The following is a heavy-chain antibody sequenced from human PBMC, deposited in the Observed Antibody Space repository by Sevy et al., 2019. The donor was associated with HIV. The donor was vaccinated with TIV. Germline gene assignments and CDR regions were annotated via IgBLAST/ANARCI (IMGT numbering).Heavy chain of an antibody. CDR1: GYTFDDYD. V-gene: IGHV1-8*01. J-gene: IGHJ2*01. Sequence: ASVKVSCQDSGYTFDDYDINWVRQATGQGLEWMGWMNPNSGNRGYAEKFQGRVTMSRVSSIRTAYMELNGLTSEDTAVYYCTRGLSFTYAKRGDWLNWYFDVWGRGTLVTVSS. CDR3: TRGLSFTYAKRGDWLNWYFDV. D-gene: IGHD2-21*02. CDR2: MNPNSGNR.